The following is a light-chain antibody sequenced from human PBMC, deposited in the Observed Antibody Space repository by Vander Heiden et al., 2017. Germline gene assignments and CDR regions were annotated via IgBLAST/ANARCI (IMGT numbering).Light chain of an antibody. CDR1: SSNIGRTT. CDR3: AVWDDSRSGAV. Sequence: QSVLTQPPSASGTPGQRVTISCSGRSSNIGRTTVNWYQHVTGTAPKLLIYDNDQRPSGVPGRISGSKSDTSAALATSGLQAEDAADYYCAVWDDSRSGAVFGGGTRLTVL. V-gene: IGLV1-44*01. CDR2: DND. J-gene: IGLJ3*02.